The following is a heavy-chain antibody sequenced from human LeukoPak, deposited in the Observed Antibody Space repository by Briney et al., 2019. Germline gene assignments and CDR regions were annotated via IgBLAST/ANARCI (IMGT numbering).Heavy chain of an antibody. CDR2: ISGSGGST. Sequence: PGGSLRLSCAASGFTFSSYAMSWVRQAPGKGLEWVSAISGSGGSTYYADSVKGRFTISRDNSKNTLYLQMNSLRAEDTAVYYCAKDGITIFGVAHGYFDYWGQGTLVTVSS. CDR1: GFTFSSYA. D-gene: IGHD3-3*01. CDR3: AKDGITIFGVAHGYFDY. V-gene: IGHV3-23*01. J-gene: IGHJ4*02.